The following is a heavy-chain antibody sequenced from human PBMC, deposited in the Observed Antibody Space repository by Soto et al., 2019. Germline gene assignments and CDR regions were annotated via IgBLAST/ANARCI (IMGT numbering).Heavy chain of an antibody. V-gene: IGHV1-3*01. Sequence: ASVKVSCKASGYTFTSYAMHWVRQAPGQRLEWMGWINAGNGNTKYSQKFQGRVTITRDTSASTAYMELSSLRSEDTAVYYCARDRIAAAASVGFDYWGQGTLDTVSS. CDR3: ARDRIAAAASVGFDY. D-gene: IGHD6-13*01. CDR1: GYTFTSYA. CDR2: INAGNGNT. J-gene: IGHJ4*02.